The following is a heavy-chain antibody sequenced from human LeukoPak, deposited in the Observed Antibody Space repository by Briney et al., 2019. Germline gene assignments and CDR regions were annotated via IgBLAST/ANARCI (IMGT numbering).Heavy chain of an antibody. CDR2: ISGRGDST. V-gene: IGHV3-23*01. CDR3: ARETGDFDS. CDR1: GFTFSSFA. Sequence: GGSLRLSCAASGFTFSSFAMSWVRQAPGKGLEWVSVISGRGDSTYYADSVKGRFTISRDNSKSTVYLQMNSLRAEDTAVYYCARETGDFDSWGQGTLIIVSS. D-gene: IGHD7-27*01. J-gene: IGHJ4*02.